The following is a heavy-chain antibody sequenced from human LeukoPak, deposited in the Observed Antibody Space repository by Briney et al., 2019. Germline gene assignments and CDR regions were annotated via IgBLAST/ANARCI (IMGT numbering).Heavy chain of an antibody. V-gene: IGHV3-23*01. CDR1: GFTFYMYA. D-gene: IGHD2-15*01. Sequence: GGSLRLSCQASGFTFYMYAMSWVRQAPGKGLEWVASMCGTAGCTFYPDSVKGRLTISRDNAKNSLYLQMNSLRAEDTAVYYCARDLLGDWGQGTLVTVSS. CDR3: ARDLLGD. CDR2: MCGTAGCT. J-gene: IGHJ4*02.